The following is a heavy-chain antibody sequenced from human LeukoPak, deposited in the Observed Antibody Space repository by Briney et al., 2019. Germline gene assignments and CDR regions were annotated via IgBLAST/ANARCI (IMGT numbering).Heavy chain of an antibody. Sequence: ASVKVSCKASGYTFTGYYMHWVRQAPGQGREWMGWINPNSGGTNYVQKFQDRVTMTRDTSIRTAYMELSRLRSDDTAVYYCAREVITILGVVTIPDYYYGMEVWGQGTTVTVSS. V-gene: IGHV1-2*02. CDR2: INPNSGGT. CDR1: GYTFTGYY. CDR3: AREVITILGVVTIPDYYYGMEV. J-gene: IGHJ6*02. D-gene: IGHD3-3*01.